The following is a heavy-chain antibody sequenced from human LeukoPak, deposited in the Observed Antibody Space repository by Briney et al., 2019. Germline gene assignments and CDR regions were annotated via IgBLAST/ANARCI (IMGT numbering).Heavy chain of an antibody. CDR2: ISSDGTNK. CDR1: GFTFSRYA. Sequence: GRSLRLSCAASGFTFSRYAMHWVRQAPGKGLEWVAVISSDGTNKYYANSVQGRFTISRDNSKNTLYLQMNSLRAEDTALYYCARDMYDNGWSSFDYWGQGTLVTVSS. D-gene: IGHD3-10*01. V-gene: IGHV3-30-3*01. CDR3: ARDMYDNGWSSFDY. J-gene: IGHJ4*02.